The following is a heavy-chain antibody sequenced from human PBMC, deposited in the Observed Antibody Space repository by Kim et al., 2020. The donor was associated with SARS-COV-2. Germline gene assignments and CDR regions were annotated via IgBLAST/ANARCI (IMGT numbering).Heavy chain of an antibody. J-gene: IGHJ4*02. CDR1: GFTFSRNY. CDR2: IYSGDST. Sequence: GGSLRLSCAASGFTFSRNYMSWVRQAPGKGLEWVSAIYSGDSTYYEDSVRGRFTISRDNSKNTLYLQMNSLRAEDTAVYYCARLTLTYFDYWRQGTLVTVSS. V-gene: IGHV3-53*01. CDR3: ARLTLTYFDY. D-gene: IGHD3-9*01.